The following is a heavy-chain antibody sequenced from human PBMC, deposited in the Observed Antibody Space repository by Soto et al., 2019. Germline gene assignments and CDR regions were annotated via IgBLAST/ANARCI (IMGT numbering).Heavy chain of an antibody. CDR2: IYYSGST. D-gene: IGHD1-26*01. CDR1: GGSISSSSYY. Sequence: QLQLQESGPGLVKPSETLSLTCTVSGGSISSSSYYWGWNRQPPGKGLEWIGSIYYSGSTYYNPSLKSRVTISVDTSKNHFSVKLSSVTAADTAVYYCATQEVGGSFVYTFDPWGLGTLVTVSS. CDR3: ATQEVGGSFVYTFDP. V-gene: IGHV4-39*02. J-gene: IGHJ5*02.